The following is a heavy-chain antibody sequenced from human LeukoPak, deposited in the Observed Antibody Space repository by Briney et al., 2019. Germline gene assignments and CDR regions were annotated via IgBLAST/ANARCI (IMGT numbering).Heavy chain of an antibody. CDR2: IKEDGSEK. J-gene: IGHJ4*02. CDR3: ARDDNWGSDY. Sequence: PGGSLRLSCAASGLTFKNYWMSWVRQAPGKGLEWVANIKEDGSEKYHVDSVKGRFTISRDNAKNLLYLQMNSLRAEDTALYYCARDDNWGSDYWGQGTLVTVSS. V-gene: IGHV3-7*01. D-gene: IGHD7-27*01. CDR1: GLTFKNYW.